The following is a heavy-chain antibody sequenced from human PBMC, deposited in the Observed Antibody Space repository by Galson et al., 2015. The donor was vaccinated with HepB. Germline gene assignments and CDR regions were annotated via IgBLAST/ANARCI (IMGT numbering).Heavy chain of an antibody. Sequence: ETLSLTCTVSGGSISSYYWSWIRPPPGKGLEWIGYIYYSGSTNYNPSLKSRVTISVDTSKNQFSLKLSSVTAADTAVYYCARVSGYCSSTSCRAIDYWGQGTLVTVSS. D-gene: IGHD2-2*03. CDR1: GGSISSYY. V-gene: IGHV4-59*01. CDR2: IYYSGST. CDR3: ARVSGYCSSTSCRAIDY. J-gene: IGHJ4*02.